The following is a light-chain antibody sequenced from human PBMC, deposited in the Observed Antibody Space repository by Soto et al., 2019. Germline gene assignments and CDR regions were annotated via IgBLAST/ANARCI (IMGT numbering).Light chain of an antibody. J-gene: IGLJ1*01. Sequence: QSALTQPRSVSGSPGQSVTISCTGASSDVGGYNYVSWYQQHPGKAPKLMIYDVSKRPSGVPDRFSGSKSGNTASLTISGLQTEDEADCYCCSYAGRYTYVFGTGTKVTVL. CDR3: CSYAGRYTYV. V-gene: IGLV2-11*01. CDR2: DVS. CDR1: SSDVGGYNY.